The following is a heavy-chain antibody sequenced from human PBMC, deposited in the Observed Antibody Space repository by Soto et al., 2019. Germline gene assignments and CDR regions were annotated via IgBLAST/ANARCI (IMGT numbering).Heavy chain of an antibody. CDR3: VKQDGYSYAFDI. D-gene: IGHD5-18*01. Sequence: GSLRLSCSASGFTFSSYAMHWVRQAPGKGLEYVSAISSNGVSTYYADSVKGRFTISRDNSKNTLYLQMSSLRAEDTAVYYCVKQDGYSYAFDIWGQGTMVTVSS. J-gene: IGHJ3*02. CDR1: GFTFSSYA. CDR2: ISSNGVST. V-gene: IGHV3-64D*06.